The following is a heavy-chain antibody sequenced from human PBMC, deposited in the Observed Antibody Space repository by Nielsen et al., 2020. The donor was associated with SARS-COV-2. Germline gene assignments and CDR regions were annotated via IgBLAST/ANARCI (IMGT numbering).Heavy chain of an antibody. V-gene: IGHV1-46*01. Sequence: ASVKVSCKASGYTFTSYYMHWVRQAPGQGLEWMGIINPSGRSTSYAQKFQGRVTMTRDTSTSTVYMELSSLRSEDTAVYYCARDTAYYYGSGSYSFDYWGQGTLVTVSS. D-gene: IGHD3-10*01. CDR2: INPSGRST. CDR1: GYTFTSYY. J-gene: IGHJ4*02. CDR3: ARDTAYYYGSGSYSFDY.